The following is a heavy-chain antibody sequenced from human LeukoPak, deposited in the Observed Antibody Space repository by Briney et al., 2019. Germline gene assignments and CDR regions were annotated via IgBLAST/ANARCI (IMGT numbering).Heavy chain of an antibody. D-gene: IGHD3-10*01. CDR3: ARRTGSGSSDFDY. J-gene: IGHJ4*02. CDR1: GGSISSSSYC. V-gene: IGHV4-39*01. CDR2: IYYSGST. Sequence: SETLSLTCTVSGGSISSSSYCWGWIRQPPGKGLEWIGSIYYSGSTYYNPSLKSRVTISVDTSKNQFSLKLSSVTAADTAVYYCARRTGSGSSDFDYWGLGTLVTVSS.